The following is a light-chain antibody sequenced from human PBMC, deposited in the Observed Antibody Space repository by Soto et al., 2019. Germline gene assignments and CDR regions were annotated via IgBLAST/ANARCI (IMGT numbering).Light chain of an antibody. V-gene: IGLV2-23*02. CDR2: EVS. CDR3: CSYAGSSTFVV. J-gene: IGLJ2*01. Sequence: QAVVTQPASVSGSLGQSITISCTGTSSDVGSYNLVSWYQQHPGKAPKLMIYEVSKRPSGVSNRFSGSKSGNTASLTISGLQAEDEADYYCCSYAGSSTFVVFGGGTKLTVL. CDR1: SSDVGSYNL.